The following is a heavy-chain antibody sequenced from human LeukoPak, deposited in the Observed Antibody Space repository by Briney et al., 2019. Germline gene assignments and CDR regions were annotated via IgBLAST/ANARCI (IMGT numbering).Heavy chain of an antibody. V-gene: IGHV3-53*01. CDR3: ARGAAMAVFDY. J-gene: IGHJ4*02. CDR1: GFTVSSNY. Sequence: GGSLRLSCAASGFTVSSNYMGWVRQAPGKGLEWVSVIYSGGSTYYADSVKGRFTISRDNSKNTLYLQMNSLRAEDTAVYYCARGAAMAVFDYWGQGTLVTVSS. CDR2: IYSGGST. D-gene: IGHD5-18*01.